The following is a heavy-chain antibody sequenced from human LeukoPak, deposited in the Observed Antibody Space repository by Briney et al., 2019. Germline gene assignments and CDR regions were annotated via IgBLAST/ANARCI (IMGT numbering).Heavy chain of an antibody. CDR3: ATGPIAVPRVFIAAAGHFDY. J-gene: IGHJ4*02. CDR2: FDPEDGGT. CDR1: GYTLTELS. Sequence: EASVKVSCKVSGYTLTELSMHWVRQAPGKGLEWMGGFDPEDGGTIYAQKFQGRVTMTEDTSTDTAYMELSSLRSEDTAVYYCATGPIAVPRVFIAAAGHFDYGGQGTLVTVSS. V-gene: IGHV1-24*01. D-gene: IGHD6-13*01.